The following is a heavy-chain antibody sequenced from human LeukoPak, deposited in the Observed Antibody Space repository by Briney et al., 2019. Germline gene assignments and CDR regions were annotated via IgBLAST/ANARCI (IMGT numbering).Heavy chain of an antibody. CDR1: GFTFSDYY. CDR3: ARDQVSVASTGIDY. V-gene: IGHV3-11*04. Sequence: GGSLRLSCAASGFTFSDYYMSWIRQAPGKGLEWVSYISSSGNTVKYADSVKGRFTISRDNAKNSLYLQMNSLRAEDTAVYYCARDQVSVASTGIDYWGQGTLVTVSS. J-gene: IGHJ4*02. D-gene: IGHD6-19*01. CDR2: ISSSGNTV.